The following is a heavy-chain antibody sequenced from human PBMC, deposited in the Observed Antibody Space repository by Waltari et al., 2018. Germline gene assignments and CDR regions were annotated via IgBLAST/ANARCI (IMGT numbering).Heavy chain of an antibody. CDR1: GGSISSSSYY. J-gene: IGHJ4*02. Sequence: QLQLQESGPGLVKPSETLSLTCTVSGGSISSSSYYWGWIRQPPGKGLEWIGSIYYSGSTYYTPSLKSRVTISVDTSKNQFSLKLSSVTAADTAVYYCARVLGGYFDYWGQGTLVTVSS. CDR2: IYYSGST. V-gene: IGHV4-39*07. CDR3: ARVLGGYFDY. D-gene: IGHD3-16*01.